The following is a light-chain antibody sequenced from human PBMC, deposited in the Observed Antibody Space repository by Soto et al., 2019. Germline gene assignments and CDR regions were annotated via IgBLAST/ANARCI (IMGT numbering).Light chain of an antibody. CDR3: QQYGSAPFT. V-gene: IGKV3-20*01. Sequence: EIVLTQSPGTLSLSPGERATLSCRASQSVSSSYSAWYKQKPGQAPRLLIYGASRRATGIPDRFSGSGSGTDFTLTISRLEPEEFAVYYCQQYGSAPFTFGQGTRLEIK. CDR2: GAS. CDR1: QSVSSSY. J-gene: IGKJ5*01.